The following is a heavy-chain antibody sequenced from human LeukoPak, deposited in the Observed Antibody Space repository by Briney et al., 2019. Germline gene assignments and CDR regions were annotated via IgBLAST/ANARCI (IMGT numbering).Heavy chain of an antibody. V-gene: IGHV3-48*03. D-gene: IGHD2-8*01. Sequence: GGSLRLSCAASGFSLTSYEMNWVRQTPGRGLEWVSHFSSGGNAEYYADSVRGRFSMSRDNAKNSLYLEMNSLRAEDTAVYYCARDTVNGPFVISLDYWGQGALVTVSS. CDR3: ARDTVNGPFVISLDY. CDR2: FSSGGNAE. J-gene: IGHJ4*02. CDR1: GFSLTSYE.